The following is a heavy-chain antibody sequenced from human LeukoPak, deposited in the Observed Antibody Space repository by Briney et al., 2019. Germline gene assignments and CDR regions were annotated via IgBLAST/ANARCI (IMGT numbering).Heavy chain of an antibody. CDR1: GFPFSSYA. CDR2: ISYDGQNK. Sequence: SMRLSCAASGFPFSSYAMHWVRQAPGKVLEWVAAISYDGQNKYYADSVKGRFTISRNNSKNTVNLQMTSLRAEDTAVYYCARVDYDILTGYSYWGQGTLVTVSS. CDR3: ARVDYDILTGYSY. V-gene: IGHV3-30*04. D-gene: IGHD3-9*01. J-gene: IGHJ4*02.